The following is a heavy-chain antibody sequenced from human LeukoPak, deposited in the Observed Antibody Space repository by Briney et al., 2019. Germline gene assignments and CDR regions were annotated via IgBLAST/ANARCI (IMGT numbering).Heavy chain of an antibody. V-gene: IGHV1-46*01. D-gene: IGHD5-24*01. J-gene: IGHJ3*02. CDR2: INPSGGST. CDR1: GYTFTSYY. CDR3: AYSGRDGYNFDDAFDI. Sequence: GASVTVSCKASGYTFTSYYMHWVRQAPGQGLEWMGIINPSGGSTSYAQKFQGRVTMTRDMSTSTVYMELSSLRSEDTAVYYCAYSGRDGYNFDDAFDIWGQGTMVTVSS.